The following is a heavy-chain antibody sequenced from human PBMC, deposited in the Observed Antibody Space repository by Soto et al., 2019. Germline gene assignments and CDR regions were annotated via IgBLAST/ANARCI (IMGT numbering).Heavy chain of an antibody. D-gene: IGHD3-10*01. J-gene: IGHJ6*02. CDR1: GGTFSSYA. V-gene: IGHV1-69*01. CDR2: FNPIFETA. Sequence: QVQLVQSGAEVKKPGSSVKVSCKASGGTFSSYAISWVRQAPGQGLEWMGGFNPIFETANYAQKFQGRVTITADESTNTAYMELSRLRSEDTAVYYCTRGNTLIRGVIPPGYYYGMDVWGQGTTVAVSS. CDR3: TRGNTLIRGVIPPGYYYGMDV.